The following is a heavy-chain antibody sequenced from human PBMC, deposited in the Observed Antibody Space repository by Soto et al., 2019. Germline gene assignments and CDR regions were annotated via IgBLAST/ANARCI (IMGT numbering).Heavy chain of an antibody. V-gene: IGHV1-18*01. J-gene: IGHJ4*02. D-gene: IGHD3-16*01. CDR2: ISGFNGNT. CDR1: GYTFNFYG. Sequence: QVQLVQSGAEVKKPGASVKVSCKASGYTFNFYGITWVRQAPGQGLEWMGWISGFNGNTNYAADLQGRVTMTPDTSTSTAYMELRGLRSHDTAVYYCARIGVSSGPESPDFASWGQGTLVNVSP. CDR3: ARIGVSSGPESPDFAS.